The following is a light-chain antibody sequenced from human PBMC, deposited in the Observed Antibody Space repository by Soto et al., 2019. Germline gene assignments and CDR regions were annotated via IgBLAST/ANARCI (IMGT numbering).Light chain of an antibody. J-gene: IGKJ1*01. CDR2: GAS. Sequence: EIVLTHSPGTLSLSPGERATLSFRSSQGVSSSYLAWYQQKPGQAPRLLIYGASSRATGIPDRFSGSGSGTDFTLTISRLEPEDVAVYYCHQFQNSPWTFGQGTKVDIK. CDR1: QGVSSSY. V-gene: IGKV3-20*01. CDR3: HQFQNSPWT.